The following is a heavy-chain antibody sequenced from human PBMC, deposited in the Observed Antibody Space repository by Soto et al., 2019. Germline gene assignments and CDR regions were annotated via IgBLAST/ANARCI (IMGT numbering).Heavy chain of an antibody. D-gene: IGHD3-22*01. CDR1: GGSISSGGYY. V-gene: IGHV4-31*03. Sequence: TLSLTCTVSGGSISSGGYYWSWIRQHPGKGLEWIGYIHYSGSTYYDSSLKSRVTISVDTSKNQFSLKLSSVTAADTAVYYCASQHYYDSSGYYVVYWGQGTLVTVSS. CDR3: ASQHYYDSSGYYVVY. CDR2: IHYSGST. J-gene: IGHJ4*02.